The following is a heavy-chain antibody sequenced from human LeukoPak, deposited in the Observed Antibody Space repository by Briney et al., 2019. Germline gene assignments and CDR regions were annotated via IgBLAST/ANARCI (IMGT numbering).Heavy chain of an antibody. V-gene: IGHV4-4*07. CDR3: AREVSNITVRALDY. J-gene: IGHJ4*02. CDR1: GGSISSYY. CDR2: IYTSGNT. Sequence: SETLSLTCTVSGGSISSYYWSWIRQPAGKGLEWIGRIYTSGNTNYSPSLKSRVTMSVDTSKNQFSLKLSSVTAGDTAVYYCAREVSNITVRALDYWGQGTLVTVSS. D-gene: IGHD3-10*01.